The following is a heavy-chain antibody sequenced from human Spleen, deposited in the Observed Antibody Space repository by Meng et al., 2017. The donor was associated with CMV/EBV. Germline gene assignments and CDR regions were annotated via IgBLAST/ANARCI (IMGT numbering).Heavy chain of an antibody. CDR1: GYTFTGYY. CDR2: INPNSGGT. D-gene: IGHD2-21*01. V-gene: IGHV1-2*02. J-gene: IGHJ4*02. Sequence: ASVKVSCKASGYTFTGYYIHWVRQAPGQGLEWMGWINPNSGGTYYAQKFQGRVTVTRDTPSSTAFMELSRLRSDDTAVYYCARELAYCGDDGDYWGQGTLVTVSS. CDR3: ARELAYCGDDGDY.